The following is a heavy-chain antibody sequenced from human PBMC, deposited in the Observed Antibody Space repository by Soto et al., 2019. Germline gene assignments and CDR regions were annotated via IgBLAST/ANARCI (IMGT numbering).Heavy chain of an antibody. D-gene: IGHD3-22*01. Sequence: EVQLLESGGGLAQPGGSLRLSCAASGFTFDSYAMSWVRQTPGKGLEWVSAISGSGGGTYYADSVKGRFTISRDNSNNMLYLQMNSLRAEDTALYFCAKGSLYYDSNGFIYDFDYWGQGTLVTVSS. CDR2: ISGSGGGT. J-gene: IGHJ4*02. CDR1: GFTFDSYA. V-gene: IGHV3-23*01. CDR3: AKGSLYYDSNGFIYDFDY.